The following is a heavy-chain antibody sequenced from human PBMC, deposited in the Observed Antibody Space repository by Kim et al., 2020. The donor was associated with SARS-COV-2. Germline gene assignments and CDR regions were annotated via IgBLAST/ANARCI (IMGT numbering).Heavy chain of an antibody. D-gene: IGHD6-13*01. J-gene: IGHJ5*02. CDR3: AGERQQLVSNWFDP. CDR2: INAGNGNT. CDR1: GYTFTSYA. V-gene: IGHV1-3*01. Sequence: ASVKVSCKASGYTFTSYAMHWVRQAPGQRLEWMGWINAGNGNTKYSQKFQGRVTITMDTSASTAYMELSSLRSEDTAVYYCAGERQQLVSNWFDPWGQGTLVTVSS.